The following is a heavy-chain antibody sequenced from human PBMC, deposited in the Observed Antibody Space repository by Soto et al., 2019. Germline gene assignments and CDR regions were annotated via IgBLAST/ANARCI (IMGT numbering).Heavy chain of an antibody. J-gene: IGHJ6*02. CDR3: AKSAASGNSYPSYYYGMDV. CDR1: GFTFDTYA. D-gene: IGHD1-26*01. V-gene: IGHV3-30-3*02. Sequence: GGSLRLSCAASGFTFDTYAIHWVRQAPGKGLEWVAFISSDGGTKYYADSVKGRFTISRDNSKNTLYVQMNSLTNEDTAVHYCAKSAASGNSYPSYYYGMDVWGQGTTVTVSS. CDR2: ISSDGGTK.